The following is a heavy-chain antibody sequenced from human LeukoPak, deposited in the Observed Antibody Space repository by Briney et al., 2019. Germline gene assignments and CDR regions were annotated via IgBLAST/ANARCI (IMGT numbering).Heavy chain of an antibody. J-gene: IGHJ4*02. CDR2: ISGSGTST. V-gene: IGHV3-23*01. CDR3: AKDSHFDY. CDR1: GFTFSSYA. Sequence: GGSLRLSCAASGFTFSSYAMSWVRQAPGKGLEWVSGISGSGTSTHYAHSVKGRFTISRDNSKNTLYLQMNSLRGEDTAVYYCAKDSHFDYWGQGTLVTVSS.